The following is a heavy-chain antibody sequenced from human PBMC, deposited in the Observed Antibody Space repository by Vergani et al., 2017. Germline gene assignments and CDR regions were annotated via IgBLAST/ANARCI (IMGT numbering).Heavy chain of an antibody. J-gene: IGHJ5*02. D-gene: IGHD2-2*01. V-gene: IGHV4-34*01. CDR2: INHSGST. Sequence: QVQLQQWGAGLLKPSETLSLTCAVYGGSFSGYYWSWIRQPPGKGLEWIGEINHSGSTNYNPSLKSRVTISVDTSKNQFSLKLSSVTAADTAVYYCARDIVVVPAASWFDPWGQGTLVTVSS. CDR3: ARDIVVVPAASWFDP. CDR1: GGSFSGYY.